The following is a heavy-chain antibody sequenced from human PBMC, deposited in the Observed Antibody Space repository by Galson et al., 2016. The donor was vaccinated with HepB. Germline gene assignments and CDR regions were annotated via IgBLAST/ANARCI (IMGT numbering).Heavy chain of an antibody. CDR1: GFIFSVYN. J-gene: IGHJ4*02. V-gene: IGHV3-48*01. D-gene: IGHD6-13*01. Sequence: SLRLSCAASGFIFSVYNMNWARQAPGKGLEWIAWITSSSDTTYYADSVKGRFTISRDNAKNSLYLQMNSLRAEDTAVYYCASRHSSWYYFDYWGQGTLVTVSS. CDR3: ASRHSSWYYFDY. CDR2: ITSSSDTT.